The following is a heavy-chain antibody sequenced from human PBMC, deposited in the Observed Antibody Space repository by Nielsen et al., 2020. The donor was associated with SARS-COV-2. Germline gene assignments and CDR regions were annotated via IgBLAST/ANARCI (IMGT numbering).Heavy chain of an antibody. J-gene: IGHJ4*02. CDR3: ARLPPAGYDILTGYYISDYYFDY. V-gene: IGHV4-34*01. CDR2: INHSGST. D-gene: IGHD3-9*01. Sequence: RQAPGKGLEWIGEINHSGSTNYSPSLKSRVTISVDTSKDQFSLKLSSVTAADTAVYYCARLPPAGYDILTGYYISDYYFDYWGQGTLVTVSS.